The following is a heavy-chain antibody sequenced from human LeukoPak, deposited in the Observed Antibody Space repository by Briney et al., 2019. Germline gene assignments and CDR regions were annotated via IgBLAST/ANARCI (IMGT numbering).Heavy chain of an antibody. CDR2: IIPIFGTA. V-gene: IGHV1-69*01. J-gene: IGHJ4*02. CDR1: GGTFSSYA. Sequence: GASVKVSCKASGGTFSSYAISWVRQAPGQGLEWMGGIIPIFGTANYAQKFQGRVTITADESTSTAYMELSSLRSEDTAVYYCASGPYCGGDCYSGNYWGQGTLVTVSS. CDR3: ASGPYCGGDCYSGNY. D-gene: IGHD2-21*02.